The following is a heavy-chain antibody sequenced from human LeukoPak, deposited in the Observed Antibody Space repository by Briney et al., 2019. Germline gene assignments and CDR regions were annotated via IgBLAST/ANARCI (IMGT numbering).Heavy chain of an antibody. D-gene: IGHD1-26*01. J-gene: IGHJ3*01. CDR3: ARGDAIAGATTDFAFDF. Sequence: GASVKVSCKASGYTFTDFYIHWVRQAPGQELQWMGWIHPNTGDAAYAQKFQGRVTMTRDRSISTVHMDLGSLTSDDTALYYCARGDAIAGATTDFAFDFWGQGTTVTVSS. CDR1: GYTFTDFY. CDR2: IHPNTGDA. V-gene: IGHV1-2*02.